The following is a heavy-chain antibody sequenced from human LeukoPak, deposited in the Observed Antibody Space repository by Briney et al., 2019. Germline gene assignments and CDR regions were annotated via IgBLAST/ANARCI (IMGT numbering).Heavy chain of an antibody. Sequence: PGGSLRLSCTASGFSISSYAMSWVRQAPGKGLEWVSGISGSGGTTYYADSVKGRFTISRDNSKNTLYLQMNSLRVEDTAVYYCAKKSEQWLVRTNFDYWGQGTLVTVSS. V-gene: IGHV3-23*01. J-gene: IGHJ4*02. D-gene: IGHD6-19*01. CDR1: GFSISSYA. CDR2: ISGSGGTT. CDR3: AKKSEQWLVRTNFDY.